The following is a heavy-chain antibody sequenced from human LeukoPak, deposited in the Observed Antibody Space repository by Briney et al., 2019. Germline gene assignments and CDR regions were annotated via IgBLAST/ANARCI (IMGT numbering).Heavy chain of an antibody. CDR1: GFTFSDFY. J-gene: IGHJ6*03. V-gene: IGHV3-11*04. Sequence: GGSLRLSCAASGFTFSDFYMSWIRQAPGKGLEGVSYISSSGSTISYADSVKGRFTISSDNAKNSLYLQMNSLRAEDTAVYYCARTGVRFLEWLHYYMDVWGKGTTVTVSS. D-gene: IGHD3-3*01. CDR3: ARTGVRFLEWLHYYMDV. CDR2: ISSSGSTI.